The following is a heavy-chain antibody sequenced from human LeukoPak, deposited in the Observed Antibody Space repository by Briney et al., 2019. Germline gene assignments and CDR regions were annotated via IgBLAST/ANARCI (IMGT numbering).Heavy chain of an antibody. D-gene: IGHD2-15*01. CDR1: GFTFSSYG. Sequence: GRSLRLSCAASGFTFSSYGMHWVRQAPGKGLEWVAVIWYDGSNKYYADSVKGRFTISRDNSKNTLYLQMNSLRAEDTAVYYCARDLIPTRTFYSDYYYYYDMDVWGQGTTVTVSS. CDR3: ARDLIPTRTFYSDYYYYYDMDV. CDR2: IWYDGSNK. J-gene: IGHJ6*02. V-gene: IGHV3-33*01.